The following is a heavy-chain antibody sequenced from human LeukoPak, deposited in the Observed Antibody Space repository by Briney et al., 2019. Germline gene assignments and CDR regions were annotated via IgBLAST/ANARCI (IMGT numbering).Heavy chain of an antibody. CDR2: INHSGST. Sequence: SETLSLTCAVYGGSFSGYYWSWIRQPPGKGLEWIGEINHSGSTNYNPSLKSRVTISVDTSKNQFSLKLSSVTAADTAVYYCARRKGSVLRYFDWLLDNWFDPWGQGTLVTVSS. CDR3: ARRKGSVLRYFDWLLDNWFDP. D-gene: IGHD3-9*01. J-gene: IGHJ5*02. V-gene: IGHV4-34*01. CDR1: GGSFSGYY.